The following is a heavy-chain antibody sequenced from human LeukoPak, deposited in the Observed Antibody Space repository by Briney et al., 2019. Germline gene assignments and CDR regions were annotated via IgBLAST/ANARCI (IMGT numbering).Heavy chain of an antibody. J-gene: IGHJ4*02. Sequence: ASVKVSCKASGYTFTSYAMHWVRQAPGQRLEWMGWINAGNGNTKYSQKFQGRVTITRDTSASTAYMGLSSLRSEDTAVYYCARGHSSGWPRDWGQGTLVTVSS. CDR2: INAGNGNT. CDR3: ARGHSSGWPRD. V-gene: IGHV1-3*01. CDR1: GYTFTSYA. D-gene: IGHD6-19*01.